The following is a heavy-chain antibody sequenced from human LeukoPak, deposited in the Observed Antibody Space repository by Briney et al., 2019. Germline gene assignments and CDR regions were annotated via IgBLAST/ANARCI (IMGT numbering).Heavy chain of an antibody. V-gene: IGHV4-39*01. J-gene: IGHJ4*02. CDR3: ATHIAHRGWRSGH. CDR1: GGSISSTSYY. CDR2: MYYSGST. Sequence: SGTLSLTCTVSGGSISSTSYYWDWIRRPPGKGLEWLGSMYYSGSTYYNPSLGSRFTVTVDTTKNPFSLKLRSVTAADTPVYFCATHIAHRGWRSGHWGRGTLATVSS. D-gene: IGHD6-19*01.